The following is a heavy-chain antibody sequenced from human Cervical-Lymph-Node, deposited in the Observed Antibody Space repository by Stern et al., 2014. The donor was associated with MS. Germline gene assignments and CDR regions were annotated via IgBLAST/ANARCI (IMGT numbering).Heavy chain of an antibody. Sequence: VQLVESGGGLIQPGGSLRLSCAASGFTVSGNYMTWVRQAPGQGLEWVSVMDIGGNTYNSDSAIGRFTISRDNSRNTLYLQMISLTGEDTAVVFCALTGETDECFHHWGQGTLVTVSS. CDR1: GFTVSGNY. D-gene: IGHD2-21*01. V-gene: IGHV3-53*01. J-gene: IGHJ1*01. CDR3: ALTGETDECFHH. CDR2: MDIGGNT.